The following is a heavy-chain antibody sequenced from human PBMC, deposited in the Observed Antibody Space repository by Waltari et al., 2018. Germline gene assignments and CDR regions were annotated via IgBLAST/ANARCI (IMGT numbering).Heavy chain of an antibody. CDR1: GGTFSSYT. Sequence: QVQLVQSGPEVKTPGSSVKVSCKSYGGTFSSYTSSWVRQAPGQGLELMGRIIPILGIANYAQKFQGRVTITADKSTSTAYMELSSLRSEDTAVYYCARATTIQTGMDVWGQGTTVTVSS. J-gene: IGHJ6*02. CDR2: IIPILGIA. CDR3: ARATTIQTGMDV. V-gene: IGHV1-69*02. D-gene: IGHD4-17*01.